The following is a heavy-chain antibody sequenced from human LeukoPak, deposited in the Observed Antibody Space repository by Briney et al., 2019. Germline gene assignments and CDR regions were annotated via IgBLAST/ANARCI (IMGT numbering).Heavy chain of an antibody. CDR3: ATRSPLVNAIL. V-gene: IGHV4-4*02. CDR1: GGSISNGNW. D-gene: IGHD1-26*01. Sequence: SGTLSLTCFVSGGSISNGNWCTWVRQPPGKGLEWIGEIYHTGTTNYNASLESRVTISLDESNNRFSLNLRSLTAADTAIYYCATRSPLVNAILWGQGTLVTVSS. CDR2: IYHTGTT. J-gene: IGHJ4*02.